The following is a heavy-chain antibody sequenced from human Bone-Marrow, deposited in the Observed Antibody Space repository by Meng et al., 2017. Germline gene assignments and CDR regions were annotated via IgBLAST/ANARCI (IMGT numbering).Heavy chain of an antibody. J-gene: IGHJ4*02. D-gene: IGHD4-17*01. CDR2: ISYDGTKK. V-gene: IGHV3-30*03. CDR1: GFTFSTHG. Sequence: QVQLVESGGGVVQPGRSLRLSCAASGFTFSTHGMHWVRQAPGKGLEWVAVISYDGTKKHYADSVKGRFTISRHNSKNTLYLQMNSLRAEDTAIYYCARAPYGDSEGPYYLDHWGQGTLVTVSS. CDR3: ARAPYGDSEGPYYLDH.